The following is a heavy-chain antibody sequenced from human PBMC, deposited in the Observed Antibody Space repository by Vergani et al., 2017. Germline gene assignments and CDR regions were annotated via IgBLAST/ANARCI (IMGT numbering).Heavy chain of an antibody. J-gene: IGHJ6*02. CDR1: GYTFTSYA. CDR2: INTNTGNP. CDR3: ARDKYYDILTGYLGRDGMDV. V-gene: IGHV7-4-1*02. D-gene: IGHD3-9*01. Sequence: QVQLVQSGSELKKPGASVKVSCKASGYTFTSYAMNWVRQAPGQGLEWMGWINTNTGNPTYAQGFTGRFVFSWDTSVSTAYLQISSLKAEDTAVYYCARDKYYDILTGYLGRDGMDVWGQGTTVIVSS.